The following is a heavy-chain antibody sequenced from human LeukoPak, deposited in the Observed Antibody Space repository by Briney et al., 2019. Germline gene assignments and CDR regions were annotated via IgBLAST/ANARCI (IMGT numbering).Heavy chain of an antibody. CDR2: INPSAGST. D-gene: IGHD3-10*01. Sequence: ASVKVSCKAFGYTFTSNYIHWVRQAPGQGLEWMGLINPSAGSTNYAQKFQGRVTMTRDTSTSTGYMELSSLRSEDTAVYYCARGPSITLIRGGQWYYYMDVWGKGTTVTISS. CDR3: ARGPSITLIRGGQWYYYMDV. V-gene: IGHV1-46*01. CDR1: GYTFTSNY. J-gene: IGHJ6*03.